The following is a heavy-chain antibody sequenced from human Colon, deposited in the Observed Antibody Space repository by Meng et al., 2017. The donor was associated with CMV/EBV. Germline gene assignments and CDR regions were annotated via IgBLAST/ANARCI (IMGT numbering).Heavy chain of an antibody. J-gene: IGHJ4*02. V-gene: IGHV3-66*01. CDR2: IYSGDNT. CDR3: ARDPWVGSGWHG. Sequence: EVQLVESGXGLVQPXGSLRLSCAASGFTVSDNYMSWVRQAPGKGLEWVSVIYSGDNTYYADSVKGRFSIYRDNSKNAVYLQLNSLRAEDTAVYFCARDPWVGSGWHGGGQGPLVTVSS. D-gene: IGHD6-19*01. CDR1: GFTVSDNY.